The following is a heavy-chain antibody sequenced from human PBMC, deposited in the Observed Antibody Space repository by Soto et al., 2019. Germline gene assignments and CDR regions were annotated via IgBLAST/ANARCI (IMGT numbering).Heavy chain of an antibody. CDR2: IIPIFGTA. Sequence: GASVKVSCKASGGTFNSYGISWVRQAPGQGLDWMGGIIPIFGTANYAQKFQGRVTITADESTSTAYMELSSLRSEDTAVYYCARDGIAVAGTSYYYYGMDVWGQGTTVTVSS. D-gene: IGHD6-19*01. V-gene: IGHV1-69*13. CDR3: ARDGIAVAGTSYYYYGMDV. J-gene: IGHJ6*02. CDR1: GGTFNSYG.